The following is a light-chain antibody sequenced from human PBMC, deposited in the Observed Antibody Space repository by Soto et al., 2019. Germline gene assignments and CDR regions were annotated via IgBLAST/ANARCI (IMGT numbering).Light chain of an antibody. CDR1: QSLVFSDGNTY. CDR2: KVS. Sequence: DVVLTQSPLSLPVALGQPASISCRSSQSLVFSDGNTYLNWFQQRPGQSPRRLIYKVSNRDSGGRGRFRGSGSGPDFTLKISRVEAEDVGVYYCLQGRRWLWTFGPGTMVEIK. CDR3: LQGRRWLWT. V-gene: IGKV2-30*01. J-gene: IGKJ1*01.